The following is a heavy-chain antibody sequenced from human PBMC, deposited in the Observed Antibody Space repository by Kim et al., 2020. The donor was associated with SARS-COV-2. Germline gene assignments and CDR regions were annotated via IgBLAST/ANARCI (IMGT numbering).Heavy chain of an antibody. CDR2: IYYSGST. J-gene: IGHJ3*02. V-gene: IGHV4-31*03. CDR1: GGSISSGGYY. CDR3: ARQNYQETDAFDI. D-gene: IGHD1-7*01. Sequence: SETLSLTCTVSGGSISSGGYYWSWIRQHPGKGLEWIGYIYYSGSTYYNPSLKSRVTISVDTSKNQFSLKLSSVTAADTAVYYCARQNYQETDAFDIWGQGTMVTVSS.